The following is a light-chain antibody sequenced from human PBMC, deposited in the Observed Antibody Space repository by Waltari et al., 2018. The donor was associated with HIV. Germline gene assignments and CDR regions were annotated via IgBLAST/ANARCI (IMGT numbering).Light chain of an antibody. CDR2: GAS. CDR3: QQYNNWPPL. J-gene: IGKJ5*01. V-gene: IGKV3-15*01. CDR1: QSVSSN. Sequence: EIVMTPSPATLSVSPGARTTLSCRASQSVSSNLAWYQQKPGQAPRLLIYGASTRATGIPARFSGSGSGTEFTLTISSLQSEDFAVYYCQQYNNWPPLFGQGTRLEIK.